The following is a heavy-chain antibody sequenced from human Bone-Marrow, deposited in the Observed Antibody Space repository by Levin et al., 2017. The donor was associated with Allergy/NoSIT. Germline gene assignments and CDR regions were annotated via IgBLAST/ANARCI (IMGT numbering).Heavy chain of an antibody. CDR3: ARLDGYSFDY. CDR2: ISYRGST. CDR1: GGSISSAGYH. D-gene: IGHD1-1*01. J-gene: IGHJ4*02. V-gene: IGHV4-31*03. Sequence: SETLSLTCTVSGGSISSAGYHWTWIRQYPGTGLEWIGYISYRGSTYFNLSLKSRLAMSIDTSEQHFSLNLTSVSAADTAIYYCARLDGYSFDYWGQGALVTVSS.